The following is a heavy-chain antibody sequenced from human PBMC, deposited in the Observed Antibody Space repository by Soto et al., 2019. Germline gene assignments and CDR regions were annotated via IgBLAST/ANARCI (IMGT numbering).Heavy chain of an antibody. J-gene: IGHJ4*02. D-gene: IGHD6-13*01. CDR3: ARDRLVSSSWPYHYFDY. Sequence: ASVKVSCKASGYTFTSYAMHWVRQAPGQRLEWMGWINAGNGNTKYSQKFQGRVTITRDTSASTAYMELSSLRSEGTAVYYCARDRLVSSSWPYHYFDYWGQGTLVTVSS. CDR1: GYTFTSYA. CDR2: INAGNGNT. V-gene: IGHV1-3*01.